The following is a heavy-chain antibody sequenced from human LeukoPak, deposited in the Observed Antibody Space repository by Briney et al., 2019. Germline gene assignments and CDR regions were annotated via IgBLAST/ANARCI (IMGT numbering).Heavy chain of an antibody. CDR3: ARGPYDSSRD. CDR1: GGSFSGYY. V-gene: IGHV4-34*01. D-gene: IGHD3-22*01. CDR2: INHSGNT. Sequence: PSETLSLTCAVYGGSFSGYYWSWIRQPPGKGLEWIVEINHSGNTNYNPSLKSRVTISVDTSKNQFSLKLSSVTAADTAVYYCARGPYDSSRDWGQGTLVTVSS. J-gene: IGHJ4*02.